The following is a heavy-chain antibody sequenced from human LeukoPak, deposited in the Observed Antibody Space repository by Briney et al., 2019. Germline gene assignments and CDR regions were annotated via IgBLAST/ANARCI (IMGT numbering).Heavy chain of an antibody. CDR2: IYSGGST. Sequence: GGSLRLSCAASGFTVSSNYMSWVRQAPGKGLEWVSIIYSGGSTFYADSVKGRFTISRDNSKNTLYLQMNSLRAEDTAVYYCASKGIVGAYFDYWGQGTLVTVSS. CDR3: ASKGIVGAYFDY. V-gene: IGHV3-53*05. CDR1: GFTVSSNY. J-gene: IGHJ4*02. D-gene: IGHD1-26*01.